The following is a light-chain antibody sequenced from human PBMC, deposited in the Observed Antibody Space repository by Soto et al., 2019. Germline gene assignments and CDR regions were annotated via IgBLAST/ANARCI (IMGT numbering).Light chain of an antibody. Sequence: EIVLTQSPGTLSLSPGERVTLSCRASQSVSSTYLAWYQQKPGQAPRLLIYGASSRAAGIPDRLSGSGSGTDFTLTNNRLEPDDFAVYYWQQYRSSPWTFGQGTNVEIK. CDR3: QQYRSSPWT. V-gene: IGKV3-20*01. J-gene: IGKJ1*01. CDR2: GAS. CDR1: QSVSSTY.